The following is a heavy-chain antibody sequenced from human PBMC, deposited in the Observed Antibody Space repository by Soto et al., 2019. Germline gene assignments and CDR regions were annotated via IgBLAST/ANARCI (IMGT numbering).Heavy chain of an antibody. CDR3: ARVYYDFWSGSADSYYMDV. CDR1: GGSISSSSYY. CDR2: IYYSGST. J-gene: IGHJ6*03. D-gene: IGHD3-3*01. Sequence: SETLSLTCTVSGGSISSSSYYWGWIRQSPGKGLEWIGSIYYSGSTYYNPSLKSRVTISVDTSKNQFSLKLSSVTAADTAVYYCARVYYDFWSGSADSYYMDVWGKGTTVTVSS. V-gene: IGHV4-39*01.